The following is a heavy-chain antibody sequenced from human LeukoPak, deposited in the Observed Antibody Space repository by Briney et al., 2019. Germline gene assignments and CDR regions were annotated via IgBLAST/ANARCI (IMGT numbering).Heavy chain of an antibody. CDR2: IGTAGDT. CDR3: ARVASGYCSGGSCYSFTRYWYFDL. D-gene: IGHD2-15*01. V-gene: IGHV3-13*01. J-gene: IGHJ2*01. Sequence: LPGGSLRLSCAASGFTFSSYDMHWVRQATGKGLEWVSAIGTAGDTYYPGSVKGRFTISRENAKNYLYLQMNSLRAGDTAVYYCARVASGYCSGGSCYSFTRYWYFDLWGRGTLVTVSS. CDR1: GFTFSSYD.